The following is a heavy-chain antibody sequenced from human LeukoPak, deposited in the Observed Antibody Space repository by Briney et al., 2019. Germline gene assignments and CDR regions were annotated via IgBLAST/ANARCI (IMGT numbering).Heavy chain of an antibody. V-gene: IGHV4-39*01. D-gene: IGHD3-3*01. CDR2: IYYSGST. J-gene: IGHJ4*02. Sequence: SETLSLTCTVSGGSISSSSYYWGWIRQPPGKGLEWIGSIYYSGSTYYNPSLKSRVTISVDTSKNQFSLKLSSVTAADTAVYYCARLFGSELHQLGFDYWGQGTLVTVSS. CDR3: ARLFGSELHQLGFDY. CDR1: GGSISSSSYY.